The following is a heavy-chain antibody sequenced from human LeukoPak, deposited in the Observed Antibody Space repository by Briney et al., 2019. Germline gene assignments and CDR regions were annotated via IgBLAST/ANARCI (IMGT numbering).Heavy chain of an antibody. D-gene: IGHD3-16*01. J-gene: IGHJ4*02. CDR3: VRENWYYDH. V-gene: IGHV1-2*02. Sequence: ASVKVSCKASGYTFTGYYMHWLRQAPGQGLEWMGWIYPPTGGTVLAEKFQGRVIMTRDTSITTAYMELSGLNFDDTAVYYCVRENWYYDHWGQGTLVTVSS. CDR2: IYPPTGGT. CDR1: GYTFTGYY.